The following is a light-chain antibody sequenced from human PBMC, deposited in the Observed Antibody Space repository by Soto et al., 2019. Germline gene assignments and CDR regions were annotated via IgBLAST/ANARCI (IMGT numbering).Light chain of an antibody. Sequence: DIVLTQSPAPLSLSPGERATLSCRASQSVSSYLAWYQQKPGQAPRLLIYDASNRATGIPARFSGSGSGTDCTLTISRLEPEDVAVYYCQQYGSSPQTFGQGTRLEIK. CDR2: DAS. CDR3: QQYGSSPQT. V-gene: IGKV3-11*01. CDR1: QSVSSY. J-gene: IGKJ5*01.